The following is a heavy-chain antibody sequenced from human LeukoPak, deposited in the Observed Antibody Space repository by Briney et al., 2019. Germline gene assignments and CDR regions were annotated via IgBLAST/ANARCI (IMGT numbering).Heavy chain of an antibody. V-gene: IGHV4-30-4*01. CDR2: IYYSGST. J-gene: IGHJ6*02. CDR3: ARDRRWFGESGMDV. Sequence: SETLSLTCTVSGGSISSGDYYWSWIRQPPGKGLEWIGYIYYSGSTYYSPSLKSRVTISVDTSKNQFSLKLSSVTAADTAVYYCARDRRWFGESGMDVWGQGTTVTVSS. D-gene: IGHD3-10*01. CDR1: GGSISSGDYY.